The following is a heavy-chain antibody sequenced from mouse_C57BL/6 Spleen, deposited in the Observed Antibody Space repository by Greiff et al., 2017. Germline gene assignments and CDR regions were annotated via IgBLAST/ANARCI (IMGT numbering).Heavy chain of an antibody. CDR2: IDPETGGT. Sequence: SGAELVRPGASVTLSCKASGYTFTDYEMHWVKQTPVHGLEWIGAIDPETGGTAYNQKFKGKAILTAEKSSSTAYMELRSLTSEDSAVYYCTRGAYDGYYLAYWGQGTLVTVSA. V-gene: IGHV1-15*01. CDR3: TRGAYDGYYLAY. D-gene: IGHD2-3*01. J-gene: IGHJ3*01. CDR1: GYTFTDYE.